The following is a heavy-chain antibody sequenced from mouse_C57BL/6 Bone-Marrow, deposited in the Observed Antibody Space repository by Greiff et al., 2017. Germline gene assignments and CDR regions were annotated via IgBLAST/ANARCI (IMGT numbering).Heavy chain of an antibody. J-gene: IGHJ2*01. D-gene: IGHD2-1*01. Sequence: QVQLKESGPELVKPGASVKLSCKASGYTFTSYDINWVKQRPGQGLEWIGWIYPRAGSTKYNEKFKGKATLTVDTSSSTAYMELHSLTSEDSAVYFCARRGLDGNYPGYWGQGTTLTVSS. CDR3: ARRGLDGNYPGY. CDR1: GYTFTSYD. CDR2: IYPRAGST. V-gene: IGHV1-85*01.